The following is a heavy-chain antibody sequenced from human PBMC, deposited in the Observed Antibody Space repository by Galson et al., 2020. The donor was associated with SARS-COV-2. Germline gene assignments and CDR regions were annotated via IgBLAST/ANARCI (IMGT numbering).Heavy chain of an antibody. V-gene: IGHV3-30*03. Sequence: GESLKISCAASGFTFSNFGMHWVRQAPGKGLEWVAVISTDGNNKYDADSVKGRFTISRDNSNNTLYLQMNSLRPDDTAVYICARAGYSSTWTLGDALEVWGQGTRVTVSS. CDR2: ISTDGNNK. CDR1: GFTFSNFG. D-gene: IGHD4-4*01. CDR3: ARAGYSSTWTLGDALEV. J-gene: IGHJ3*01.